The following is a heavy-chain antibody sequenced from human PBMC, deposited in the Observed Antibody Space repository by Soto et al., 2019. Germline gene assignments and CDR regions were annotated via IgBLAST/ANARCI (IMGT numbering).Heavy chain of an antibody. CDR2: ISYDGSNK. D-gene: IGHD3-16*01. J-gene: IGHJ1*01. Sequence: QVQLVESGGGVVQPGRSLRLSCAASGFTFSSYGMHWVRQAPGKGLEWVAVISYDGSNKYYADSVKGRFTISRDNSKNTLYLQMNSLRAEDTAVYYCAKDDYLFGLAEYFQHWGQGTLVTVSS. V-gene: IGHV3-30*18. CDR3: AKDDYLFGLAEYFQH. CDR1: GFTFSSYG.